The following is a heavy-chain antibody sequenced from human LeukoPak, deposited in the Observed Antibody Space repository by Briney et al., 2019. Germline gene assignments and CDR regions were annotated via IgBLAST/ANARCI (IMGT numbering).Heavy chain of an antibody. V-gene: IGHV3-33*06. CDR3: AKDDSLWSSGYGVDY. J-gene: IGHJ4*02. CDR2: IWYDGSNK. CDR1: GFTFSKYT. Sequence: PGGSLRLSCAASGFTFSKYTMSWVRQAPGKGLEWVAVIWYDGSNKYYAYSVKGRFIISRDNSKNTLYLQMNSLRAEDTAVYYCAKDDSLWSSGYGVDYWGQGTLVTVSS. D-gene: IGHD3-22*01.